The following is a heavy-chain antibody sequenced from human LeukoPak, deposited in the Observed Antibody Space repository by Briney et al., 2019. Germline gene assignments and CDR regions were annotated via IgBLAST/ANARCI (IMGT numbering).Heavy chain of an antibody. D-gene: IGHD3-3*01. V-gene: IGHV3-43*01. J-gene: IGHJ4*02. CDR2: ISWDGGST. CDR3: AKDIGEGVAHPDY. CDR1: GFNFDDYT. Sequence: PGGSLRLSCAASGFNFDDYTMHWVRQPPGKGLEWVSLISWDGGSTYYADSVKGRFTISRDNSKNSLYLQMNSLRTEDTALYYCAKDIGEGVAHPDYWGQGTLVTVSS.